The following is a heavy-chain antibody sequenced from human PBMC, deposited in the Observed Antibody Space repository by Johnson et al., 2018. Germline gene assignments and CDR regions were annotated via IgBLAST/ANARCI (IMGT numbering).Heavy chain of an antibody. V-gene: IGHV3-30-3*01. J-gene: IGHJ6*03. CDR2: ISNDGSKK. D-gene: IGHD6-13*01. CDR1: GITFRSYV. CDR3: ARVGRAAAGIAYYYMDV. Sequence: QVQLVQSGGGVVQPGRSMRLSCVASGITFRSYVMHWVRQAAGQGLAWVAVISNDGSKKEYADSVKGRFTIFRDNPKNTLNLQMNSLGVEYTAVYYCARVGRAAAGIAYYYMDVWGKGTTVTVSS.